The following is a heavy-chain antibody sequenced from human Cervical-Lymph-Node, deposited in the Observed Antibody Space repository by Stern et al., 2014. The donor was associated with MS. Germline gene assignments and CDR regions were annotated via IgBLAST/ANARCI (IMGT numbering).Heavy chain of an antibody. CDR3: AIINAVAGHDY. D-gene: IGHD6-19*01. CDR1: GYTFTIYY. J-gene: IGHJ4*02. Sequence: VQLVESGAEVKKPGASVKVSCKASGYTFTIYYMHWVRPAPGQGLEWMGIINPSGGSTCYSQKFQGIVTMTRDTSTSTVYMELSSLRSEDAAVYYGAIINAVAGHDYWGQGTLVTVSS. CDR2: INPSGGST. V-gene: IGHV1-46*01.